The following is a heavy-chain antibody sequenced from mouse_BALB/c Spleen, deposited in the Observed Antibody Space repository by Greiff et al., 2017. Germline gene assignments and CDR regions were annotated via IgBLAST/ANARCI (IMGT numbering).Heavy chain of an antibody. V-gene: IGHV5-4*02. D-gene: IGHD2-4*01. Sequence: EVQRVESGGGLVKPGGSLKLSCAASGFTFSDYYMYWVRQTPEKRLEWVATISDGGSYTYYPDSVKGRFTISRDNAKNNLYLQMSSLKSEDTAMYYCARGGYDYDHYFDYWGQGTTLTVSS. CDR3: ARGGYDYDHYFDY. CDR1: GFTFSDYY. J-gene: IGHJ2*01. CDR2: ISDGGSYT.